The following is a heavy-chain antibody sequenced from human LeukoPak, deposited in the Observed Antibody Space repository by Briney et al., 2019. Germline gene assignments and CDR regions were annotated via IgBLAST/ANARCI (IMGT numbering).Heavy chain of an antibody. V-gene: IGHV1-69*05. D-gene: IGHD6-13*01. J-gene: IGHJ5*02. CDR3: ARLIAAAGTRWFDP. CDR2: IIPIFGTA. CDR1: GGTFSSYA. Sequence: SVKVSCKASGGTFSSYAVSWVRQAPGQGLEWMGGIIPIFGTANYAQKFQGRVTITTDESTSTAYMELSSLRSEDTAVYYCARLIAAAGTRWFDPWGQGTLVTVSS.